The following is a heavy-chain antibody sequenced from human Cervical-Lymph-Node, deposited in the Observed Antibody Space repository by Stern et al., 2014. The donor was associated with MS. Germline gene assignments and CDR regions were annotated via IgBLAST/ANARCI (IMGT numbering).Heavy chain of an antibody. CDR1: GYSFTAYF. Sequence: QVQLVQSGAEVKKPGASVKISCKASGYSFTAYFIHWVRQAPGQGLEWMGWINATNGNTKYSPKFSGRVTMARDTSASTTFLALSSLKSEDTAIYYCARGQAVAGDPWGQGTLVTVSS. V-gene: IGHV1-3*01. CDR3: ARGQAVAGDP. CDR2: INATNGNT. J-gene: IGHJ5*02. D-gene: IGHD6-19*01.